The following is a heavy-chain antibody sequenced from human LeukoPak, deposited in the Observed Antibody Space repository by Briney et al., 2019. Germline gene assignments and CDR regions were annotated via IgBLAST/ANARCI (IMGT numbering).Heavy chain of an antibody. V-gene: IGHV3-11*03. CDR2: ISSSSSYT. CDR3: AAGTAADF. Sequence: GGSLRLSCAASGLTFSSYWMSWIRQAPGKGLEWISYISSSSSYTDYADSVKGRFTISRDNAKSALYLQMNSLRLEDTAVYYCAAGTAADFWGQGTLVTVSS. J-gene: IGHJ4*02. CDR1: GLTFSSYW. D-gene: IGHD6-13*01.